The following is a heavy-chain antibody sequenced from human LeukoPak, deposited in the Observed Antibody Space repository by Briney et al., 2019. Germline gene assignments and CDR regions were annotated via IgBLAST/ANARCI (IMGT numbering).Heavy chain of an antibody. D-gene: IGHD2-21*02. CDR3: ASSEVTRGGWDY. Sequence: PGGSLRLSCEVPGFTFSRYWMSWVRQAPGKGLEWVANIKEDGSQKYYVDSVKGRFSISRDNAKNSLYLQMNSLRVEDTAVYYCASSEVTRGGWDYWGQGSLVTVSS. V-gene: IGHV3-7*01. CDR2: IKEDGSQK. CDR1: GFTFSRYW. J-gene: IGHJ4*02.